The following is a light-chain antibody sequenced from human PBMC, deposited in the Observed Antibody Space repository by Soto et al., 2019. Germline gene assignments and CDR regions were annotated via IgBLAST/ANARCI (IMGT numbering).Light chain of an antibody. V-gene: IGKV3-11*01. CDR3: HQRSNWPPT. CDR1: QSVSSY. CDR2: DAS. Sequence: ETVLTQSPATLSLSPGERATLSCRASQSVSSYLAWYQQKPGQAPRLLIYDASNRASGIPARFSGSGSGTDFTLTISSLEPEDFALYYCHQRSNWPPTFGGGNKVEIK. J-gene: IGKJ4*01.